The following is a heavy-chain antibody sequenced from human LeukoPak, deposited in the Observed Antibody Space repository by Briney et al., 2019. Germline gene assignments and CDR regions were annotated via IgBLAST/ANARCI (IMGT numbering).Heavy chain of an antibody. CDR1: GFSFSSYS. D-gene: IGHD2-21*02. Sequence: PGGSLRLSCAASGFSFSSYSMNWVRQAPGKGLEWVAYISSSSTTIYYADSVEGRFTISRDNAKNSLYVQMNSLRAEDTAVYYCARDRSPLVTCPDTFDIWGQGTMVTVSS. CDR3: ARDRSPLVTCPDTFDI. CDR2: ISSSSTTI. J-gene: IGHJ3*02. V-gene: IGHV3-48*01.